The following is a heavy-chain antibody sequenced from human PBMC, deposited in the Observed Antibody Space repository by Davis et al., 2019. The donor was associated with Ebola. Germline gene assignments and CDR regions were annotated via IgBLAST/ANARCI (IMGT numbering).Heavy chain of an antibody. Sequence: ASVNVSCKASGYTFTSYGISWLRQAPGQRLEWMGRINPNRGGTNYAQKFQGRVTMTRDTSISTAYMELSRLRAEDTAVYYCAELGYSSSWYPVDYWGQGTLVTVSS. CDR3: AELGYSSSWYPVDY. CDR2: INPNRGGT. D-gene: IGHD6-13*01. V-gene: IGHV1-2*06. CDR1: GYTFTSYG. J-gene: IGHJ4*02.